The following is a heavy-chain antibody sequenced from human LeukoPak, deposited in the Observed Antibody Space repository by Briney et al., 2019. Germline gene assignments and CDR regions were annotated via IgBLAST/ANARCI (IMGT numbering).Heavy chain of an antibody. CDR2: IYTSGST. J-gene: IGHJ6*02. D-gene: IGHD6-13*01. Sequence: SETLSLTCTDSGGSISSYYWSWIRQPAGKGLEWIGRIYTSGSTNYNPSLKSRVTMSVDTSKNQFSLKLSSVTAADTAVYYCARDTGYSSSWYWSNYYYYGMDVWGQGTTVTVSS. CDR1: GGSISSYY. V-gene: IGHV4-4*07. CDR3: ARDTGYSSSWYWSNYYYYGMDV.